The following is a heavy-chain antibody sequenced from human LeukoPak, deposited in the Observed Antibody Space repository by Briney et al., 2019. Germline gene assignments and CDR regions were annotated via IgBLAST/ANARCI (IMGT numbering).Heavy chain of an antibody. CDR3: ARARNVLRFLEWDC. D-gene: IGHD3-3*01. V-gene: IGHV1-69*01. Sequence: SVKVSCKASEGTFSSYAISWVRQAPGQGLECMGGIIPNFGTSNYAQKLQGRVTITADASTSTAYMELSSLRSEGTAVYYCARARNVLRFLEWDCWGQGTLVTVSS. J-gene: IGHJ4*02. CDR1: EGTFSSYA. CDR2: IIPNFGTS.